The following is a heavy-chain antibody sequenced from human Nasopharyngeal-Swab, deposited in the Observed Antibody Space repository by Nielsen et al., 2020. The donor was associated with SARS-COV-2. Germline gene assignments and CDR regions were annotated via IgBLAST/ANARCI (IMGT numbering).Heavy chain of an antibody. CDR1: AHTFTTFW. J-gene: IGHJ6*02. Sequence: KVSCKGSAHTFTTFWLTWVRQMPGKGLEWMGIIFPGDSDTRYSPSFQGQVTISVDKSISTAYLQWTSLKASDTATYFCAIDYGSGTYGLDVWGQGTRVTVSS. CDR2: IFPGDSDT. D-gene: IGHD3-10*01. V-gene: IGHV5-51*01. CDR3: AIDYGSGTYGLDV.